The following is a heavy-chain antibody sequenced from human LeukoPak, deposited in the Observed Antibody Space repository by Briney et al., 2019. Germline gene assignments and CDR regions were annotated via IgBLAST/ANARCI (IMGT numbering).Heavy chain of an antibody. CDR1: GGTFSSYA. CDR2: IIPIFGTA. J-gene: IGHJ3*02. CDR3: ARGGAYYGSGSYYDAFDI. D-gene: IGHD3-10*01. Sequence: ASVKVSCKASGGTFSSYAISWVRQAPGQGLEWMGGIIPIFGTANYAQKFQGRVTITADESTSTAYMELSSLRSEDTAVYYCARGGAYYGSGSYYDAFDIWGQGTMVTVSS. V-gene: IGHV1-69*13.